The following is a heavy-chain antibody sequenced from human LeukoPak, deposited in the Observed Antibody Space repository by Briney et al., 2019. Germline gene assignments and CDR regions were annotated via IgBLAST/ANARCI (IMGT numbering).Heavy chain of an antibody. CDR3: SRQSDPTGVWNDVDY. J-gene: IGHJ4*02. D-gene: IGHD1-1*01. Sequence: GESLMISCMCSGYSFTSYWIGWVRQMPGKGLEWMGIIYPGDSDTRYSPSFQGQVTISADKSLSTAYLQWSSLKAYDTAMYFYSRQSDPTGVWNDVDYLGQGTLVTVSS. V-gene: IGHV5-51*01. CDR1: GYSFTSYW. CDR2: IYPGDSDT.